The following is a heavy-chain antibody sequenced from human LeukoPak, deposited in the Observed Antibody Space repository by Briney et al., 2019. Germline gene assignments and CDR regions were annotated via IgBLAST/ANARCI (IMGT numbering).Heavy chain of an antibody. CDR3: ARAPDYGDYVRVEYYYMDV. CDR2: INHSGST. CDR1: GGSFSGYY. J-gene: IGHJ6*03. Sequence: SETLSLTCAVYGGSFSGYYWSWIRQPQGKVLEWIGEINHSGSTNYNPSLKSRVTISVDTPKNQFSLKLSSVTAADTAVYYCARAPDYGDYVRVEYYYMDVWGKGTTVTVSS. D-gene: IGHD4-17*01. V-gene: IGHV4-34*01.